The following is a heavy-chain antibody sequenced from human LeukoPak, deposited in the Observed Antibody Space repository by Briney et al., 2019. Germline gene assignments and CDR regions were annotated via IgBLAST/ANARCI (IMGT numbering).Heavy chain of an antibody. CDR1: GFTFSSYG. Sequence: PGRSLRLSCVASGFTFSSYGMHWVRQAPGKGLEWVAVIWYDGTNKYYADFVKGRFTISRDSSKNTLYLQMNSLRAEDTAVYYCARAAYDNSGYLTPWGQGTLVTVSS. V-gene: IGHV3-33*01. D-gene: IGHD3-22*01. CDR2: IWYDGTNK. CDR3: ARAAYDNSGYLTP. J-gene: IGHJ4*02.